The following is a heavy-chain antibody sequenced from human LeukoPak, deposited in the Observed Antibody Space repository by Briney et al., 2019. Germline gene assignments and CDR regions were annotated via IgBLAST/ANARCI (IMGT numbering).Heavy chain of an antibody. Sequence: GGSLRLSCAASGFIFSSYAMSWVRRAPGKGLEWVSYGGSGGSTYYADSVKGRFTASRDNSKSTLYLQMNSLTAEDTAVYYCAKMRGQYYHTHYMGAWGKGTTVTVSS. D-gene: IGHD1-26*01. J-gene: IGHJ6*03. CDR2: GGSGGST. V-gene: IGHV3-23*01. CDR1: GFIFSSYA. CDR3: AKMRGQYYHTHYMGA.